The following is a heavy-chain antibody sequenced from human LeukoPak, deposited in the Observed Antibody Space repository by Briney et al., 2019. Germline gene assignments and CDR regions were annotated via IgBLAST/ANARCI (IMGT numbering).Heavy chain of an antibody. D-gene: IGHD5-18*01. CDR2: ISSSGSYI. CDR3: ARGRLDTAMVTAFDY. J-gene: IGHJ4*02. V-gene: IGHV3-21*01. Sequence: GGSLRLSCAASGFTFSSYSMNWVRQAPGKGLEWVSSISSSGSYIYSGDSVRGRFTISRDNAKNSLYLHMNSLRAEDTAVYYCARGRLDTAMVTAFDYWGQGTLVTVSS. CDR1: GFTFSSYS.